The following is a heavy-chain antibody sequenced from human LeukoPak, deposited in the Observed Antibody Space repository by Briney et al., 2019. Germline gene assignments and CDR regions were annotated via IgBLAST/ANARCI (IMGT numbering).Heavy chain of an antibody. V-gene: IGHV4-59*08. CDR2: IYYSGST. J-gene: IGHJ4*02. D-gene: IGHD5-18*01. CDR1: GASISSDY. CDR3: ARRRVNTGMDTFNY. Sequence: SETLSLTCRVSGASISSDYWTWIRQPPGKGLEWIGNIYYSGSTNYNPSLKSRVTISVDTSKNQFSLKLTSVTAADTAVYYCARRRVNTGMDTFNYWGQGTLVTVSS.